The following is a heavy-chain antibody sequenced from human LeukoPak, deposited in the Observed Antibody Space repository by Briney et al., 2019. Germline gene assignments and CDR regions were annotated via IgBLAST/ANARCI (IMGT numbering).Heavy chain of an antibody. V-gene: IGHV3-23*01. CDR2: ISGSGGST. Sequence: GGSLRLSCAASGFTFSSYGMSWVRQAPGKGLEWVSAISGSGGSTYYADSVKGRFTISRDNSKNTLYLQMNSLRAEDTAVYYCAKDAFGDYVWGSYRQNYFDYWGQGTLVTVSS. D-gene: IGHD3-16*02. J-gene: IGHJ4*02. CDR3: AKDAFGDYVWGSYRQNYFDY. CDR1: GFTFSSYG.